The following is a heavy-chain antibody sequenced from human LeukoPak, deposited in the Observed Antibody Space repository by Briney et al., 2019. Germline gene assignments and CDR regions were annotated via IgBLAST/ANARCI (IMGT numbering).Heavy chain of an antibody. D-gene: IGHD3-22*01. Sequence: SETLSLTCTVSGGSISSCYWSWIRQPPGKGLEWIGYIYYSGSTNYNPSLKSRVTISVDTSKNQFSLKLSSVTAADTAVYYCARDYYYYDSSGYSAWGQGTLVTVSS. CDR1: GGSISSCY. J-gene: IGHJ4*02. V-gene: IGHV4-59*12. CDR3: ARDYYYYDSSGYSA. CDR2: IYYSGST.